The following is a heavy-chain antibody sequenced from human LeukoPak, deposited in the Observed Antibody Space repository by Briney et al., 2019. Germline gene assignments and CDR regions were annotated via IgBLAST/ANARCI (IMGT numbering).Heavy chain of an antibody. CDR2: ISDSGDNK. CDR1: GFTFSNYA. V-gene: IGHV3-23*01. CDR3: AKGAPHETTTFDP. D-gene: IGHD1-14*01. Sequence: GGSQRLSCAASGFTFSNYAMNWVRQAPGKGLEWVSVISDSGDNKFFADSVKGRFTVSRDNSKNTLYLQMNSLRAEDTAVYYCAKGAPHETTTFDPWGQGTLVIVSS. J-gene: IGHJ5*02.